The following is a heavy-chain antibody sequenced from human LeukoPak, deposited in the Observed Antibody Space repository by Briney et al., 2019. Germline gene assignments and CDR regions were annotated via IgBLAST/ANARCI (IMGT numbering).Heavy chain of an antibody. V-gene: IGHV3-48*03. J-gene: IGHJ4*02. CDR3: AKDRGTPWY. Sequence: GGSLRLSCSASGFSFSSYEMNWVRQAPGKGLEWISYITGSGDTIYYADSVKGRFTISRDNSKNTLYLQMNSLTVEDTARYYCAKDRGTPWYWGQGTLVTVSS. CDR2: ITGSGDTI. D-gene: IGHD1-14*01. CDR1: GFSFSSYE.